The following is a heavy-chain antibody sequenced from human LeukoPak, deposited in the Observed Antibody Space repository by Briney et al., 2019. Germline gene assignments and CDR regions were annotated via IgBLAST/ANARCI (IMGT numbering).Heavy chain of an antibody. J-gene: IGHJ6*02. V-gene: IGHV1-3*01. CDR2: INAGNGNT. Sequence: ASVKVSCKTSGFTFTTYAIQWVRQAPGQRLKWMGWINAGNGNTKYSQNFQGRVTITRDTSASTAYMELSSLRSEDTAVYYCAREHDFLSGYGMDVWGQGTTVTVSS. CDR1: GFTFTTYA. CDR3: AREHDFLSGYGMDV. D-gene: IGHD3-3*01.